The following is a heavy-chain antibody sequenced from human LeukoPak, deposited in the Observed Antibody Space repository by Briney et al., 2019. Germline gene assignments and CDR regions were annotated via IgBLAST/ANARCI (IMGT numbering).Heavy chain of an antibody. D-gene: IGHD2-15*01. CDR1: GYTFTGYY. J-gene: IGHJ4*02. CDR2: INPNSGGT. Sequence: ASVKVSCKASGYTFTGYYMHWVRQAPGQGLERMGRINPNSGGTNYAQKFQGRVTMTRDTSISTAYMELSRLRSDDTAVYYCARDCSGGSCLVGYWGQGTLVTVSS. V-gene: IGHV1-2*06. CDR3: ARDCSGGSCLVGY.